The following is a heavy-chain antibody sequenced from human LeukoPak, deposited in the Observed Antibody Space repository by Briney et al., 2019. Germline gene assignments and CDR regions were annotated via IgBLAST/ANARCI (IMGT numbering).Heavy chain of an antibody. CDR3: AYSDYVWGTTDY. D-gene: IGHD3-16*01. J-gene: IGHJ4*02. CDR1: GYTFTGYY. CDR2: INPNSGGT. Sequence: ASVKVSCKASGYTFTGYYMHWVRQAPGQGLEWMGRINPNSGGTNYAQKFQGRATITRDTSISTAYMELSRLRSDDTAVYYLAYSDYVWGTTDYWGQGALVTVSS. V-gene: IGHV1-2*06.